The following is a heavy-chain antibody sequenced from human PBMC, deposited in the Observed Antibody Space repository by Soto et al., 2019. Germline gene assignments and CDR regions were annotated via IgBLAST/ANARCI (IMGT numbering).Heavy chain of an antibody. J-gene: IGHJ2*01. V-gene: IGHV1-24*01. Sequence: ASVKVSCKVSGYTLTELSMHWVRQAPGKGLEWMGGFDPEDGETIYAQKFQGRVTMTEDTSTDTAYMELSSLRSEDTAVYYCATLDVTMIVVVTTGWYFDLWGRGTPVTVSS. CDR3: ATLDVTMIVVVTTGWYFDL. CDR1: GYTLTELS. CDR2: FDPEDGET. D-gene: IGHD3-22*01.